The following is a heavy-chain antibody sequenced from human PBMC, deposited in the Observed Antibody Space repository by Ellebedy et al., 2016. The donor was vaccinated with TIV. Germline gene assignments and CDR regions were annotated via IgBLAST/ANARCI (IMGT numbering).Heavy chain of an antibody. V-gene: IGHV3-11*01. J-gene: IGHJ4*02. CDR2: ISSSGSTI. D-gene: IGHD2-21*02. CDR1: GFTFSDYY. CDR3: ARDRVGVTRTDY. Sequence: GESLKISXAASGFTFSDYYMNWIRQAPGKGLEWLSYISSSGSTIYYADSVRGRFTISRDNAKNSLYLQMNSLRAEDTAVYYCARDRVGVTRTDYWGQGTLVTVSS.